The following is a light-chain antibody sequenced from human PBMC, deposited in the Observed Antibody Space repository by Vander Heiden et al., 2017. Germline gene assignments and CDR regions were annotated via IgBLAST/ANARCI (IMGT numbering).Light chain of an antibody. J-gene: IGKJ2*01. CDR3: QQYNSYSPYT. V-gene: IGKV1-5*03. Sequence: IQMTQFPSTLSPSVGDRVTITRPASQSISSWLAWYQQKPGKTPTLLIYYAASIESGVPSRFSGGGSGAAFTITISSRQPDDFATYYCQQYNSYSPYTFGQGTKLEIK. CDR1: QSISSW. CDR2: YAA.